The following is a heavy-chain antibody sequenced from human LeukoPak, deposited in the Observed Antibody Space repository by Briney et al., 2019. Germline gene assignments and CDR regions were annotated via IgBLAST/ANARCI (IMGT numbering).Heavy chain of an antibody. Sequence: GGSLRLSCAASGFSVSSNYVSWVRQAPGKGLEWVSVIYSGGTTYYADSIKGRFTISRDNSKNTLYLQMNSLRAEDTAVYYCAKDTRITMIVVVITHFDYRGQGTLVTVSS. CDR2: IYSGGTT. CDR1: GFSVSSNY. V-gene: IGHV3-53*01. D-gene: IGHD3-22*01. CDR3: AKDTRITMIVVVITHFDY. J-gene: IGHJ4*02.